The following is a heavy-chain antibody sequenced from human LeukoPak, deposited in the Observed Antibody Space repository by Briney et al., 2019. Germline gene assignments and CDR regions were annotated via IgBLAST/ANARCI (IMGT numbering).Heavy chain of an antibody. J-gene: IGHJ4*02. CDR1: GFTFSSYG. V-gene: IGHV3-33*01. CDR2: IWYDGSNK. D-gene: IGHD2-2*01. Sequence: GRSLRLSCAASGFTFSSYGMHWVRQAPGKGLEWVAVIWYDGSNKYYADSVKGRLTISRDNSKNTLYLQMNSLRAEDTAVYYCARGSLGYCSSTSCYWPFDYWGQGTLVTVSS. CDR3: ARGSLGYCSSTSCYWPFDY.